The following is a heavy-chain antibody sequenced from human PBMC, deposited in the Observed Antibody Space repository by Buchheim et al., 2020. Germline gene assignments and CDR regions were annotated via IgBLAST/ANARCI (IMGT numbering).Heavy chain of an antibody. CDR2: IKEDGSEK. V-gene: IGHV3-7*01. J-gene: IGHJ4*02. CDR1: GFTFRSYW. CDR3: ARDWPDFWSGYLAY. Sequence: EVQLVESGGGLVQPGGSLRLSCAASGFTFRSYWMSWVRQAPGKGLEWVANIKEDGSEKYYVDSVKGRFTISRDNAKSSLYLQMNSLRAEDTAVYYCARDWPDFWSGYLAYWGQGTL. D-gene: IGHD3-3*01.